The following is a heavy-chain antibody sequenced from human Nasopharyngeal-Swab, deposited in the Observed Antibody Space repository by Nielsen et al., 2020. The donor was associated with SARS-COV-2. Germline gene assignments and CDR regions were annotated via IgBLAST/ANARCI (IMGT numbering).Heavy chain of an antibody. D-gene: IGHD6-13*01. V-gene: IGHV4-28*01. CDR2: IYYSGST. J-gene: IGHJ4*02. Sequence: WIRQPPGKGLEWSGYIYYSGSTYYNPSLKSRVTISVDTSKNQFSLKLSSVTAADTAVYYCARKVGPWGYSTSWGQGTLVTVSS. CDR3: ARKVGPWGYSTS.